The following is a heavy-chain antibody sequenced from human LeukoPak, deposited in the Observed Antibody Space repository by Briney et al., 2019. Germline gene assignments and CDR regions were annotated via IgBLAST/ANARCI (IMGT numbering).Heavy chain of an antibody. V-gene: IGHV6-1*01. J-gene: IGHJ5*02. CDR1: GDSVSSNSAA. CDR2: TYYRSKWYN. D-gene: IGHD1-7*01. CDR3: ASETTLGNWFDP. Sequence: SQTLSLTCAISGDSVSSNSAALNWIRQSPSRGLEWMGRTYYRSKWYNDYAVSVKSRITINPDTSKNQFSLQLNSVTPEDTAVYYCASETTLGNWFDPWGQGTLVTVSS.